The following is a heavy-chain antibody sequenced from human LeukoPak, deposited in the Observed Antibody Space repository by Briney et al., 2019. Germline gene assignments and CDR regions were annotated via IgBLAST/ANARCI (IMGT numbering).Heavy chain of an antibody. Sequence: SETLSLTCTVSGGSISSYYWSWIRQPPGKGLEWIGYIYYSGSTNYNPSLKSRVTISVDTSKNQFSLKLSYMPAADTAVDYCATGGSGSYYELSYWGQGTLVTVSS. CDR3: ATGGSGSYYELSY. D-gene: IGHD1-26*01. V-gene: IGHV4-59*01. CDR1: GGSISSYY. J-gene: IGHJ4*02. CDR2: IYYSGST.